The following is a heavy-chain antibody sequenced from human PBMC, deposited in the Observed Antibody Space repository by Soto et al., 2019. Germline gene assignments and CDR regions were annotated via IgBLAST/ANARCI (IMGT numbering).Heavy chain of an antibody. Sequence: SETLSLTCSVSGDSVNSENYYWTWIRQSPGRGLEWIGYAHSSGRTNYNPSLKSRVTIPVETPMNQFSLKLTSVTAADTAVYYCARDIRGYSRAFDYWGQGTLVTVSS. V-gene: IGHV4-61*01. CDR3: ARDIRGYSRAFDY. CDR1: GDSVNSENYY. D-gene: IGHD5-18*01. CDR2: AHSSGRT. J-gene: IGHJ4*02.